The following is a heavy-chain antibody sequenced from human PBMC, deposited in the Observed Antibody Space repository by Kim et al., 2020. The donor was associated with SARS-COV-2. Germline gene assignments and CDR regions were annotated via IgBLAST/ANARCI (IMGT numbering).Heavy chain of an antibody. CDR2: INHSGST. Sequence: SETLSLTCAVYGGSFSGYYWSWIRQPPGKGLEWIGEINHSGSTNYNPSLKSRVTISVDTSKNQFSLKLSSVTAADTAVYYCARAFIYYYDSSGYYYDYWGQGTLVTVSS. V-gene: IGHV4-34*01. J-gene: IGHJ4*02. CDR1: GGSFSGYY. D-gene: IGHD3-22*01. CDR3: ARAFIYYYDSSGYYYDY.